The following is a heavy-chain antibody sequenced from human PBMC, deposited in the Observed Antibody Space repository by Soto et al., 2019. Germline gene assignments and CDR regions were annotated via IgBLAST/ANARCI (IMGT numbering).Heavy chain of an antibody. D-gene: IGHD1-26*01. V-gene: IGHV1-18*01. CDR3: AAATSIALGFRY. CDR1: GFTFNTHG. J-gene: IGHJ4*02. Sequence: QGYLVQSGAEVKRPGASVRVACKTSGFTFNTHGFSWVRQAPGQGLEWMGWNSALNGKTFYAHNFQDRVIMTTDTSSSTAYMELRGLKSDDTAVYYCAAATSIALGFRYLGQGTLVTVSS. CDR2: NSALNGKT.